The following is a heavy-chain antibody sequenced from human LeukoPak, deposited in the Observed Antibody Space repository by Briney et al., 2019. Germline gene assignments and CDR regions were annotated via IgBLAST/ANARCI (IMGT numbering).Heavy chain of an antibody. V-gene: IGHV3-23*01. CDR2: ISGSGGST. CDR1: GFTFSSYA. J-gene: IGHJ4*02. Sequence: TGGSLRLSCAASGFTFSSYAMSWVRQAPGKGLEWVSAISGSGGSTYYADSVKGRFTISRDNSKNTLYLQMNSLRAEDTAVYYCAKDLATDIVVVVAATPFTDFDYWGQGTLVTVSS. D-gene: IGHD2-15*01. CDR3: AKDLATDIVVVVAATPFTDFDY.